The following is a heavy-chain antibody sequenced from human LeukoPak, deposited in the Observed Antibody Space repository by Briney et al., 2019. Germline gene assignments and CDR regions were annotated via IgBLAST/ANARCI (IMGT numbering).Heavy chain of an antibody. D-gene: IGHD4-17*01. V-gene: IGHV4-59*08. CDR2: IYYSGST. CDR3: ARSLGGYGDTNWFDP. Sequence: SETLSLTCTVSGGSISSYYWSWIRQPPGKGLEWIGYIYYSGSTNYNPSLKSRVTISVDTSKNQFSLKLSSVTAADTAVYYCARSLGGYGDTNWFDPWGQGTLVTVSS. CDR1: GGSISSYY. J-gene: IGHJ5*02.